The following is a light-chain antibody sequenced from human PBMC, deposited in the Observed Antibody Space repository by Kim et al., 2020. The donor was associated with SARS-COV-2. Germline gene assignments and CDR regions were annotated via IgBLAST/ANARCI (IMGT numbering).Light chain of an antibody. V-gene: IGKV3-20*01. CDR3: QQYGSTGT. CDR2: GAS. Sequence: EIVLTQSPGTLSLSPGERATLSCRARQSVSSSYLAWYQKKPGQAPRLLIYGASSRATGIPDRFSGSGSGTDFTLTISRLEPEDFAVYYCQQYGSTGTFGQGTKVDIK. J-gene: IGKJ1*01. CDR1: QSVSSSY.